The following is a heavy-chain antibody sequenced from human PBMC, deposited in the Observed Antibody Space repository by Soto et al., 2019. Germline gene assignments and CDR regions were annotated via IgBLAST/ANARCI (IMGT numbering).Heavy chain of an antibody. CDR2: INPNSGGT. CDR3: ARDRDYYDSSAPDY. V-gene: IGHV1-2*02. J-gene: IGHJ4*02. CDR1: GYTFTGYY. D-gene: IGHD3-22*01. Sequence: GASVKVSCKASGYTFTGYYMHWVRQAPGQGLEWMGWINPNSGGTNYAQKFQGRVTMTRDTSISTAYMELSRLRSDDTAVYYCARDRDYYDSSAPDYWGQGTLVTVSS.